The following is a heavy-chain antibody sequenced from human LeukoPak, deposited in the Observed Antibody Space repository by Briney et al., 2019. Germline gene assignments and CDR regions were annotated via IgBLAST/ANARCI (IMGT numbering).Heavy chain of an antibody. V-gene: IGHV3-23*01. D-gene: IGHD3-9*01. CDR2: ISGSGGST. CDR1: GFTFSNYA. J-gene: IGHJ4*02. Sequence: GGSLRLSCAASGFTFSNYAMTWVLQAPGKGLEWVSAISGSGGSTYYADSVKGRFTISRDHSKNTLYLQMNNLRAEDTAVYYCAKYLSVDYDILTAYPSFDYWGQGTLVTVSS. CDR3: AKYLSVDYDILTAYPSFDY.